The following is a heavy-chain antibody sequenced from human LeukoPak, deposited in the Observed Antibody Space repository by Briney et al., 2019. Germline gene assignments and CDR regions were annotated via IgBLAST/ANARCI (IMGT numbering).Heavy chain of an antibody. J-gene: IGHJ3*02. Sequence: SVKVSCKASGGTFSSYAISWVRQAPGQGLEWMGGIIPIFGTANYAQKFQGRVTITADESTSTAYTELSSLRSEDTAVYYCARDSLGSGPDEDAFDIWGQGTMVTVSS. CDR2: IIPIFGTA. CDR1: GGTFSSYA. D-gene: IGHD3-10*01. CDR3: ARDSLGSGPDEDAFDI. V-gene: IGHV1-69*01.